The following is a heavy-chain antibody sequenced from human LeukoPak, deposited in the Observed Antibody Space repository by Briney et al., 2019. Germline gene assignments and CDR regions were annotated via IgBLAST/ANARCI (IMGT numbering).Heavy chain of an antibody. Sequence: PSEALSLTCTVSGGSISSYHWSWIRQPPGKGLEWIGFIYYSGSTNYNPSLKSRVIISVDTSKNQISLKLSSVTAADTAVYYCARGNSGYDYAFDIWGQGTTVSVSS. CDR1: GGSISSYH. J-gene: IGHJ3*02. D-gene: IGHD5-12*01. V-gene: IGHV4-59*01. CDR2: IYYSGST. CDR3: ARGNSGYDYAFDI.